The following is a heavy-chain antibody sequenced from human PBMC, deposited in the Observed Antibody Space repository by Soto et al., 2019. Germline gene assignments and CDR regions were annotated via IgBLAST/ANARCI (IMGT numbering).Heavy chain of an antibody. D-gene: IGHD6-19*01. CDR2: IYYLGNT. CDR1: GGSISSSSSY. V-gene: IGHV4-39*01. CDR3: ARGIAVAGTGDPYNWFDP. Sequence: PSETLSLTCTVSGGSISSSSSYWGWIRQPPGKGLEWVGSIYYLGNTYYNPSLGGRVSISVDTSKNQFSLKLSSVTAADTAVYYCARGIAVAGTGDPYNWFDPWGQGTLVTVSS. J-gene: IGHJ5*02.